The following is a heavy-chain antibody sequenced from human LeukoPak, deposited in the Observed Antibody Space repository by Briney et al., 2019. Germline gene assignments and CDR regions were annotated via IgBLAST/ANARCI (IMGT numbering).Heavy chain of an antibody. D-gene: IGHD3-10*01. CDR3: ARLARLTLIRGVTGYHSLDV. CDR1: GRSINSFY. J-gene: IGHJ6*04. CDR2: IHYSGTA. V-gene: IGHV4-59*01. Sequence: SETLSLTCTVAGRSINSFYWSWVRQPPGGGLEWIGSIHYSGTANYNPSHKSRVSITVAASKNQFSLWLSPVTAADAAVYYCARLARLTLIRGVTGYHSLDVWGKGTKVTVSS.